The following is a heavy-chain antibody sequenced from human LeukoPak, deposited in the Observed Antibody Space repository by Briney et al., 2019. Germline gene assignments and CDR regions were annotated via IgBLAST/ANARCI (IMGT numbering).Heavy chain of an antibody. CDR1: GFTFSDHY. D-gene: IGHD3-10*01. J-gene: IGHJ4*02. Sequence: GGSLRLSCAASGFTFSDHYMDWVRQAPGKGLEWVGRTRNKANSYTTEYAASVKGRFTISRDDSKNSLYLQMNSLKTEDTAVYYCARVSVTMVRGVIITEVDYWGQGTLVTVSS. CDR2: TRNKANSYTT. CDR3: ARVSVTMVRGVIITEVDY. V-gene: IGHV3-72*01.